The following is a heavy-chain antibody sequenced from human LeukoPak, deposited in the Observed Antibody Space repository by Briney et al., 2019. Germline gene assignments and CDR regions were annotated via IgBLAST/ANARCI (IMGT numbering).Heavy chain of an antibody. CDR1: GGSISSSSYY. Sequence: SETLSLTCTVSGGSISSSSYYWSWIRQPPGKGLEWIGEINQSGVANYNPSLKSRLTISLDTSKNQFSLQLSSVTAADTAVYYCARGPAVASRGLSVWGQGSLVTVSS. V-gene: IGHV4-39*07. D-gene: IGHD6-19*01. CDR2: INQSGVA. J-gene: IGHJ4*02. CDR3: ARGPAVASRGLSV.